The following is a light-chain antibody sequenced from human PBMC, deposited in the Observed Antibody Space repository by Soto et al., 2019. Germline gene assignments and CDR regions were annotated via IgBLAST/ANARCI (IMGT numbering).Light chain of an antibody. Sequence: SYELTQPPSVSVSPGQTASITCSGDKLGDKYACWYQQKPGQSPVLVIYRDSKRPSGIPERFSGSNSGNTATLTISGTQAMDEADYYCQAWDSSLALYVFGTGTKLTVL. J-gene: IGLJ1*01. CDR3: QAWDSSLALYV. CDR2: RDS. CDR1: KLGDKY. V-gene: IGLV3-1*01.